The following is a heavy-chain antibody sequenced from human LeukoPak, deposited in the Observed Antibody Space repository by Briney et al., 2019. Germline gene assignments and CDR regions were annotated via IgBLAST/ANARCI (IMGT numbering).Heavy chain of an antibody. CDR2: IYYSGST. CDR3: ARAHYDILTNPFDY. CDR1: GGSISNYY. Sequence: SETLSLTCTVSGGSISNYYWSWIRQPPGRGLEWIGYIYYSGSTNYNPSLKSRVTISVDTSKNQFSLKLSSVTAADTAVYYCARAHYDILTNPFDYWGQGTLVTVSS. D-gene: IGHD3-9*01. V-gene: IGHV4-59*01. J-gene: IGHJ4*02.